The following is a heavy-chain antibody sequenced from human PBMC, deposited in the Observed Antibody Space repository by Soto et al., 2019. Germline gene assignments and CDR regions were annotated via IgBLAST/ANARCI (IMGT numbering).Heavy chain of an antibody. V-gene: IGHV3-30-3*01. D-gene: IGHD2-15*01. CDR3: ARGVVAATYYYYGMDV. J-gene: IGHJ6*02. CDR1: GFTFSSYA. Sequence: EGSLRLSCAASGFTFSSYAMHWVRQAPGKGLEWVAVISYDGSIKYYPDSVQGRFTISRDNSKNTLYLQMNSLRAEDTVVYYCARGVVAATYYYYGMDVWGQGTTVTVSS. CDR2: ISYDGSIK.